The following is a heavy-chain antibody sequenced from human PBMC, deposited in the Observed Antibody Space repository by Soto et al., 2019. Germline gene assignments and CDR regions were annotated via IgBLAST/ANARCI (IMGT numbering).Heavy chain of an antibody. CDR3: ARSGPPAGY. J-gene: IGHJ4*02. Sequence: QVQLVQSGAEVKKPGASVKVSCKASGYTFTSYAISWVRQAPGQGLEWMGWIRAYNVNTNYAQKLQGRVTMTTDTSTTTAYLELRSLRSDGTALYDCARSGPPAGYWGQGPLVTVSS. CDR1: GYTFTSYA. V-gene: IGHV1-18*01. D-gene: IGHD3-10*01. CDR2: IRAYNVNT.